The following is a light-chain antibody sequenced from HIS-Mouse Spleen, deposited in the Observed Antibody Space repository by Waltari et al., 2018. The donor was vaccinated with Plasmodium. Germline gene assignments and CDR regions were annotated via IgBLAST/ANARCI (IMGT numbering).Light chain of an antibody. CDR2: GAS. J-gene: IGKJ1*01. CDR1: QSVSSSY. Sequence: EIVLTQSPGTLSLSPGERATLSCRASQSVSSSYLAWYQQKPGQAPRLLIYGASSRATGIPDRFSGSGSWTDFTLTISRLEPEDFAVYYCQQYNNWPRGTFGQGTKVEIK. CDR3: QQYNNWPRGT. V-gene: IGKV3-20*01.